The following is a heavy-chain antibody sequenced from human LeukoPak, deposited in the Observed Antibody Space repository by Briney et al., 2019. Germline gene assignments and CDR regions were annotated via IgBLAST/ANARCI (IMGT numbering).Heavy chain of an antibody. V-gene: IGHV4-4*07. CDR3: ARNRDGYNSFDY. J-gene: IGHJ4*02. D-gene: IGHD5-24*01. CDR2: IYTSGST. CDR1: GGSISSYY. Sequence: PETLSLTCTVSGGSISSYYWSWIRQPAGKRLEWIGRIYTSGSTNYNPSLKSRVTMSVDTSRNHFSLKLSSVTAADTAVYYCARNRDGYNSFDYWGQGTLVTVSS.